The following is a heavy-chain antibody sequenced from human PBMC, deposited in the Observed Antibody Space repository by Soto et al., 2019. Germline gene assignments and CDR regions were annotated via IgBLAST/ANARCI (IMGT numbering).Heavy chain of an antibody. Sequence: SETLSLTCTVSGGSISGYYWGWIRQPPGKGLEWIGYIHYSGSTNHNPSLRSRVTISVDTPKNQFSLKVNSMTAADTAIYYCARGGVAARKGRWFDPWGQGTPVTVSS. J-gene: IGHJ5*02. CDR1: GGSISGYY. CDR2: IHYSGST. D-gene: IGHD6-25*01. CDR3: ARGGVAARKGRWFDP. V-gene: IGHV4-59*01.